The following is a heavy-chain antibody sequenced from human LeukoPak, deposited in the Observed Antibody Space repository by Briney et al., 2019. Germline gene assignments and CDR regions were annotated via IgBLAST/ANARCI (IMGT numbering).Heavy chain of an antibody. D-gene: IGHD1-14*01. CDR1: GLTFSTSG. V-gene: IGHV3-21*06. Sequence: GGSLRLSCTTSGLTFSTSGFNWVRQAPGKGLEWVASIGPTGFDRYHADSLKGRFTISRDNANNSLHLQMDSPRAEDTAVYYCTTETNGRHYDYWGQGTLLTVSS. CDR2: IGPTGFDR. CDR3: TTETNGRHYDY. J-gene: IGHJ4*02.